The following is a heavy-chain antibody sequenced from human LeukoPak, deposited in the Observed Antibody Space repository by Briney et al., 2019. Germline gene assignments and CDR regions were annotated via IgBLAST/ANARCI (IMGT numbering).Heavy chain of an antibody. V-gene: IGHV3-30*04. Sequence: GGSLRLSCAASGFIFSSYAMHWVRQAPGKGLEWVAILSYDGNNKYYADSVKGRFTISRDNSKNALYLQMNSPRAEDTAVYYCARDKDYVRYYYMDVWGKGTTVTVSS. CDR1: GFIFSSYA. CDR3: ARDKDYVRYYYMDV. J-gene: IGHJ6*03. D-gene: IGHD3-16*01. CDR2: LSYDGNNK.